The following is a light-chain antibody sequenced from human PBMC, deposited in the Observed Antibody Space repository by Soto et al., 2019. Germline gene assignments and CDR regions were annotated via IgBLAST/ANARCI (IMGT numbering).Light chain of an antibody. V-gene: IGKV1-5*03. CDR2: NAT. J-gene: IGKJ2*01. CDR3: QQYNDYQYT. Sequence: DIEMTQSPSTLSASVGDRVTITCRASQSITTWLAWYQQKPGKAPKLLIYNATNVQTGVPSRFSGSGSGTEFSLTISSLQPEDFAIYYCQQYNDYQYTFGQGTKLEIK. CDR1: QSITTW.